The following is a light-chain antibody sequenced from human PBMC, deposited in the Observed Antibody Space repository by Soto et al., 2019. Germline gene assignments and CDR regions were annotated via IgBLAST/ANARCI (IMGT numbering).Light chain of an antibody. CDR2: AAS. CDR3: QQSYSTRWT. J-gene: IGKJ1*01. V-gene: IGKV1-39*01. CDR1: QSISSY. Sequence: DIQVTQSPSSLSSSLLDIVSITCRASQSISSYLNWYQQKPGKAPKLLIYAASSLQSGVPSRFSGSGSGTDFTLTISSLQPEDFATYYCQQSYSTRWTFGQGTKVDIK.